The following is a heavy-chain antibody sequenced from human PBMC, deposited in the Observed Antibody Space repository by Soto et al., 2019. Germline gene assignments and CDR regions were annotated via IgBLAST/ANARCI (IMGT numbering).Heavy chain of an antibody. Sequence: PGGSLKLSCAASGFTFGSYAMSWARQAPGRGLEWVSAISGSGGTTYYADSVKGRFTISRDNSKNTLYLQMNSLGAEDTAVYYCAKARGSSTPAPGSYWGQGSLVTVSS. D-gene: IGHD3-16*01. CDR2: ISGSGGTT. V-gene: IGHV3-23*01. CDR1: GFTFGSYA. J-gene: IGHJ4*02. CDR3: AKARGSSTPAPGSY.